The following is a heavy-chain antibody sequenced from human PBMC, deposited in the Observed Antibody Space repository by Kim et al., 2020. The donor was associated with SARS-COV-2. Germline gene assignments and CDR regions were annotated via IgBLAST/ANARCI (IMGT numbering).Heavy chain of an antibody. CDR3: VGDRSGHDAFDI. J-gene: IGHJ3*02. Sequence: ASVKVSCKASGYTFTRYYMYWVRQAPGQGLEWMAIINPSGSSTTYAQKFQGRVTMTRDTSTSTVYMELSSLRSEDTAVYYCVGDRSGHDAFDIWGQGTMVTVSS. V-gene: IGHV1-46*03. D-gene: IGHD6-19*01. CDR2: INPSGSST. CDR1: GYTFTRYY.